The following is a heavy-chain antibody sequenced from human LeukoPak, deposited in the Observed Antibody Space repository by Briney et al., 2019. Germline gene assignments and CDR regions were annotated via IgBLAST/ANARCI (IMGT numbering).Heavy chain of an antibody. Sequence: SETLSLTCAVYGGSFSGYYWSWIRQPPGKGLEWIGEINHSGSTNYNPSLKSRVTISVDTPKNQFSLKLSSVTAADTAVYYCARGSVQNGAFDYWGQGTLVTVSS. V-gene: IGHV4-34*01. D-gene: IGHD1-1*01. CDR1: GGSFSGYY. CDR3: ARGSVQNGAFDY. J-gene: IGHJ4*02. CDR2: INHSGST.